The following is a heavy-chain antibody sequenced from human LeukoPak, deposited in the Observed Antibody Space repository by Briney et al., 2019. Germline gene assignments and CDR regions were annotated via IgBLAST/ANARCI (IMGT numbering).Heavy chain of an antibody. D-gene: IGHD6-13*01. CDR3: ARSQSSSLIDY. CDR2: IWYDGSSK. Sequence: GGSLRLSCAASGFTFSSYGMHWVRQAPGKGLEWVAVIWYDGSSKDYADSVKGRFTFSRDNSKNTLYLQMNSLTVEDTAVYYCARSQSSSLIDYWGQGTLVTVSP. V-gene: IGHV3-33*08. CDR1: GFTFSSYG. J-gene: IGHJ4*02.